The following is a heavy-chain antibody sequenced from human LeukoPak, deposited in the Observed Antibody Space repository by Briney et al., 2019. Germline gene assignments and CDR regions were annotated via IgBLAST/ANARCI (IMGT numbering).Heavy chain of an antibody. CDR3: ARGTSRGYNHGYAGSWFDP. D-gene: IGHD5-18*01. CDR2: IYYSGST. CDR1: GGSISSGGYY. J-gene: IGHJ5*02. Sequence: SQTLSLTCTVSGGSISSGGYYWSWIRQHPGKGLEWIGYIYYSGSTYYNPSLKSRVTISVDTSKNQFSLKLSSVTAADTAVYYCARGTSRGYNHGYAGSWFDPWGQGTLVTVSS. V-gene: IGHV4-31*03.